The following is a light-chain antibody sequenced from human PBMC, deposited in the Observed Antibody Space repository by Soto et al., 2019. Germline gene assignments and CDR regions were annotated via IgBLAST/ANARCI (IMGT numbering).Light chain of an antibody. CDR1: QDISNY. J-gene: IGKJ1*01. CDR3: QQSYSTLGT. CDR2: AAS. V-gene: IGKV1-39*01. Sequence: DMQMTQSPSSLSASVGDRVTITCQASQDISNYLNWYQQKPGKAPKLLIYAASSLQSGVPSRFSGSGSGTDFTLIISSLQPEDFAAYYCQQSYSTLGTFGQGTKVDIK.